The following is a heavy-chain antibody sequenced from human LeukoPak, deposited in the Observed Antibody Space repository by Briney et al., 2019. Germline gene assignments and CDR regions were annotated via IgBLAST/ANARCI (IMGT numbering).Heavy chain of an antibody. CDR2: INPTFETA. D-gene: IGHD3-10*01. CDR3: ARDKGGSYIRGGAFDI. CDR1: RGVFSSYN. Sequence: SVKVSCKASRGVFSSYNINGVGLARGQGLEWMGRINPTFETAKCAQKLQGRVTIKADKSTGTSYMELSSLRPDDTAVYDGARDKGGSYIRGGAFDIWGQGTMVTVCS. V-gene: IGHV1-69*06. J-gene: IGHJ3*02.